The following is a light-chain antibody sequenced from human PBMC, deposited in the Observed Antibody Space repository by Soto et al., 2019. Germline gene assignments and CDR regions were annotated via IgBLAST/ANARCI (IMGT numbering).Light chain of an antibody. CDR2: DVS. J-gene: IGLJ2*01. CDR1: SSDVGGYNY. CDR3: CSYAGSVV. Sequence: QSALTQPRSVSGSPGQSVTISCTGTSSDVGGYNYVSWYQQHPGKAPKLMIYDVSKRPSGVPDRFSGSKSGNTASLTISRRQAEDEADYYCCSYAGSVVFGGGTKLTVL. V-gene: IGLV2-11*01.